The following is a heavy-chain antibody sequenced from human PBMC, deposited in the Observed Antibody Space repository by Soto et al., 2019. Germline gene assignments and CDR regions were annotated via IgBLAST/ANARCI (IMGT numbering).Heavy chain of an antibody. D-gene: IGHD2-8*01. CDR1: GFSVSRNY. V-gene: IGHV3-66*01. J-gene: IGHJ4*02. Sequence: EVQLVESGGGLVQPGGSLRLSCAASGFSVSRNYMSWVRQAPGKGLEWVSVIYSGGSTYYADSVKGRFIISRDNSKTTLDLQINSLRAEDTAVYYCARAVLPTAGAFDYWGQGTLVTVSS. CDR3: ARAVLPTAGAFDY. CDR2: IYSGGST.